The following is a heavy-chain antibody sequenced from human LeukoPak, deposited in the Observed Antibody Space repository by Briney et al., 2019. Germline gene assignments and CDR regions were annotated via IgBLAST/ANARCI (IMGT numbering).Heavy chain of an antibody. D-gene: IGHD6-13*01. CDR3: ARLGRYEQQLDY. CDR2: IYYSGST. J-gene: IGHJ4*02. V-gene: IGHV4-39*01. Sequence: PSETLSLTCTVSGGSISSSSYYWGWIRQPPGKGLEWIGSIYYSGSTYYNPSLKSRVTISVDTSKNQFSLKLSSVTAADTAVYYCARLGRYEQQLDYWGQGTLVTVSS. CDR1: GGSISSSSYY.